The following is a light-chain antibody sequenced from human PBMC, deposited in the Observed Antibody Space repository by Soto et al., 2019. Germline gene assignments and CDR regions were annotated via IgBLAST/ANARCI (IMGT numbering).Light chain of an antibody. CDR1: SSDVGAHNF. V-gene: IGLV2-8*01. CDR2: EVS. CDR3: SSYAGSNNYV. J-gene: IGLJ1*01. Sequence: QSVLTHPPSPSGSPGQSVTISCPGTSSDVGAHNFVSWHQQHPGKAPKLMIYEVSKRPSGVPDRFSGSKSGNTASLTVSGLQAEDEADYYCSSYAGSNNYVFGTGTKVTVL.